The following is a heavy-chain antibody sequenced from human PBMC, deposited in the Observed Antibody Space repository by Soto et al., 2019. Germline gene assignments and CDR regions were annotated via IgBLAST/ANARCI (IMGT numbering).Heavy chain of an antibody. Sequence: GGSLRLSCSASGFTFSSYAMHWVRQAPGKGLEYVSAISSNGGSTYYADSVKGRFTISRDNSKNTLYLQMSSLRAEDTAVYYCVKDNAGIQLWLRNYYYGMDVWGQGTTVTVSS. CDR1: GFTFSSYA. V-gene: IGHV3-64D*08. CDR2: ISSNGGST. D-gene: IGHD5-18*01. CDR3: VKDNAGIQLWLRNYYYGMDV. J-gene: IGHJ6*02.